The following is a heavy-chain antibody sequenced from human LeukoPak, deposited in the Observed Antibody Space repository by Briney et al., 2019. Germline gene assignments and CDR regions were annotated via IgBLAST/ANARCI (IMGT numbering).Heavy chain of an antibody. CDR3: ARARNGGDFDY. V-gene: IGHV3-53*01. J-gene: IGHJ4*02. Sequence: QPGGSLRLSCAASGFTVSSNYMSWVRQAPGKGLEWVSVIYSGGSTYYADSVKGRFTISRDNSKNTVYLQMNSLRAEDTAVYYCARARNGGDFDYWGQGTLVTVSS. CDR1: GFTVSSNY. D-gene: IGHD3-16*01. CDR2: IYSGGST.